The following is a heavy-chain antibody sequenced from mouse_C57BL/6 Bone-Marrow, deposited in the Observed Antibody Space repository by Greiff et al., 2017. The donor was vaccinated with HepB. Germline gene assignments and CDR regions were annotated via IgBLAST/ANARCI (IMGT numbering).Heavy chain of an antibody. CDR3: ARARLFYAMDY. Sequence: DVQLQESGPGLVKPSQSLSLTCSVTGYSITSGYYWNWIRQFPGNKLEWMGYISYDGSNNYNPSLKNRISITRDTSKNQFFLKLNSVTTEDTATYYCARARLFYAMDYWGQGTSVTVSS. D-gene: IGHD3-2*02. CDR1: GYSITSGYY. V-gene: IGHV3-6*01. J-gene: IGHJ4*01. CDR2: ISYDGSN.